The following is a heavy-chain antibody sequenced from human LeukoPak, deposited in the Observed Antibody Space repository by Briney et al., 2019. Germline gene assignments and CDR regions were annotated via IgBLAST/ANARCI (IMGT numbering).Heavy chain of an antibody. Sequence: ASVKVSCKASGYTFTTYYIHWVRQAPGQGLEWMGISNPSGDSTDYAQRFQGRVTMTADTSTSTVFMELSSLRSEDTAVYYCTRGLGGTSLRSDWFDPWGQGTLVTVSS. CDR1: GYTFTTYY. CDR2: SNPSGDST. J-gene: IGHJ5*02. V-gene: IGHV1-46*01. D-gene: IGHD1-1*01. CDR3: TRGLGGTSLRSDWFDP.